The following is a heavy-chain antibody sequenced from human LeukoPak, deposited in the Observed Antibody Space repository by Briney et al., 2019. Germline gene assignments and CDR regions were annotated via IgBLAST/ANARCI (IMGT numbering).Heavy chain of an antibody. CDR3: ARGQGGNYYLNYLDY. D-gene: IGHD1-26*01. V-gene: IGHV4-59*11. J-gene: IGHJ4*02. CDR2: FYYSGST. CDR1: GRSSSTHY. Sequence: SETLSLTCPVTGRSSSTHYAGCARQPPGKGLEWIGHFYYSGSTNYNPSLRSRVTISVDTSRNQFSLRLTHVTAADTAVYYCARGQGGNYYLNYLDYWGQGALVTVSS.